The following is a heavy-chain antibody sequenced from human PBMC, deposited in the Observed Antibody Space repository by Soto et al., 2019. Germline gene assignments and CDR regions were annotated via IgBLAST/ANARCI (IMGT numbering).Heavy chain of an antibody. CDR1: GFTFSDYW. CDR2: ISGDVSSR. D-gene: IGHD1-1*01. J-gene: IGHJ4*02. V-gene: IGHV3-74*01. Sequence: GGSLRLSCAASGFTFSDYWMLWVRQVPGKGLVWVSRISGDVSSRDYADSVKGRFTISRDNAKNTLFVQMNSLRVEDTAVYYCARGIGYSAQDYWGQGTPVTVSS. CDR3: ARGIGYSAQDY.